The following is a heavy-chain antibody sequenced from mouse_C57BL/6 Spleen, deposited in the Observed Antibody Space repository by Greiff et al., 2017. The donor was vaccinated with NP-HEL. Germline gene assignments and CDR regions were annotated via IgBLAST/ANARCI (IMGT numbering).Heavy chain of an antibody. V-gene: IGHV1-82*01. CDR3: ARDYYYDGSSPYYAMDY. Sequence: VQLQQSGPELVKPGASVKISCKASGYAFSSSWMNWVKQRPGKGLEWIGRIYPGDGDTNYNGKFKGKATLTADKSSSTAYLQLSSLTSVDSAVYFCARDYYYDGSSPYYAMDYWGQGTAVTVAS. CDR1: GYAFSSSW. D-gene: IGHD1-1*01. J-gene: IGHJ4*01. CDR2: IYPGDGDT.